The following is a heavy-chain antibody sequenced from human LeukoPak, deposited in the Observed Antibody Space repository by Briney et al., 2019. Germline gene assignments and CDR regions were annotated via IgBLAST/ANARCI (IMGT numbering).Heavy chain of an antibody. CDR2: INSDGSWT. CDR3: VSFYETY. CDR1: GNYW. J-gene: IGHJ4*02. Sequence: GGSLRLSCAASGNYWMHWVRQVPGKGLVWVSHINSDGSWTSYADSVKGRFTISQDNAKNTVYLQMNSLRAEDTAVYYCVSFYETYWGRGTLVTVSS. V-gene: IGHV3-74*01. D-gene: IGHD2/OR15-2a*01.